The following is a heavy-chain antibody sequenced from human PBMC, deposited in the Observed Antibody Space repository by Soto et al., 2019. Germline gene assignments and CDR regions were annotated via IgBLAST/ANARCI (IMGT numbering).Heavy chain of an antibody. Sequence: QVQLVQSGADVKKPGASVKVSCKASGYSFTNYIITWVRQAPGQGLEWMGWISPYNGNTDYAQNLLGRVTMTTDTSTSTVYMELRSLRSDDTAVYYCARESQTWGLQKYFDLWGRGTLVTVSS. J-gene: IGHJ2*01. V-gene: IGHV1-18*01. CDR3: ARESQTWGLQKYFDL. CDR2: ISPYNGNT. CDR1: GYSFTNYI. D-gene: IGHD1-26*01.